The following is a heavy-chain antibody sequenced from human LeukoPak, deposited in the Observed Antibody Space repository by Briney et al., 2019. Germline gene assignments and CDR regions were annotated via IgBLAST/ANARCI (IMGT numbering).Heavy chain of an antibody. J-gene: IGHJ3*02. CDR2: IYTSGST. Sequence: TSETLSLTCTVSGGSISSYYWSWIRQPAGKGLEWIGRIYTSGSTNYNPSLKSRVTISVDTSKNQFSLKLSSVTAADTAVYYCAREGTIFGVVGGAFDIWGQGTMVTVSS. D-gene: IGHD3-3*01. V-gene: IGHV4-4*07. CDR3: AREGTIFGVVGGAFDI. CDR1: GGSISSYY.